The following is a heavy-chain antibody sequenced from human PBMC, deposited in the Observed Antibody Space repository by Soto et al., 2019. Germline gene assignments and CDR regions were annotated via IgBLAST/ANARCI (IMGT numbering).Heavy chain of an antibody. V-gene: IGHV3-23*01. J-gene: IGHJ6*03. CDR3: ARGPRYCSGYSCDYYMDV. Sequence: EVQLLESGGGLVQPGGSLRLSCAASGFTFSSYAMSWVRQAPGKWLEWVSAISGSAATTFYADSVKGRFTVSRDNSKNTLYLQMNSLRAEDTAVYYCARGPRYCSGYSCDYYMDVWGKGTTVTVSS. D-gene: IGHD2-15*01. CDR2: ISGSAATT. CDR1: GFTFSSYA.